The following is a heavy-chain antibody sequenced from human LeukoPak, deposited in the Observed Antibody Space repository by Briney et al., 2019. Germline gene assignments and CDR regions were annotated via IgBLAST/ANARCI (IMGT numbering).Heavy chain of an antibody. Sequence: QAGGSLRLSCAASGFTFRSYWMSWVRQAPGTGLEWVANIKQDGSDRNYVTSVRGRFTISRDNAESSLYLQMNSLRAEDTAVYYCVRNLAVAGTCFDSWGQGTLVTVSS. J-gene: IGHJ4*02. V-gene: IGHV3-7*03. CDR3: VRNLAVAGTCFDS. D-gene: IGHD6-19*01. CDR2: IKQDGSDR. CDR1: GFTFRSYW.